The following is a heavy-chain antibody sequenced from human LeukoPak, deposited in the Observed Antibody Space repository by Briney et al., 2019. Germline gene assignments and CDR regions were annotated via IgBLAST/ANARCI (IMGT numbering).Heavy chain of an antibody. CDR3: AKGDSSSWGVFDY. V-gene: IGHV3-23*01. J-gene: IGHJ4*02. D-gene: IGHD6-13*01. Sequence: GGSLRLSCAASGFTFSSSAMSWARQVPGKGLEWVSGISASGGSTYYADSVRGRFTISRDNSKNTLYLQMNSLRAEDTAIYYCAKGDSSSWGVFDYWGQGTLVTVSS. CDR2: ISASGGST. CDR1: GFTFSSSA.